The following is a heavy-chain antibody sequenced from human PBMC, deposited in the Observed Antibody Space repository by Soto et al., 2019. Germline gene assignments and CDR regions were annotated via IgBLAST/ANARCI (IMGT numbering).Heavy chain of an antibody. D-gene: IGHD3-3*01. V-gene: IGHV1-69*01. J-gene: IGHJ4*02. CDR1: GGTFSSYA. CDR3: ARGLGFLEW. Sequence: QVRLVQSGAEVKKPGSSVKVSCKASGGTFSSYAIHWVRQAPGQGLEWMGGIVPVFGTANYGHNFQDRVTFTADDSTSTAYMDLTSRTSDDTAIYSCARGLGFLEWWGQGTLVTVSS. CDR2: IVPVFGTA.